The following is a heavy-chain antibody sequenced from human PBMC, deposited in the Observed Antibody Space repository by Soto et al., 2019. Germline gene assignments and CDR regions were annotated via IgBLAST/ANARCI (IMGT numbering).Heavy chain of an antibody. CDR3: ARVWGSTKYHGMDV. D-gene: IGHD3-16*01. J-gene: IGHJ6*04. CDR2: IDWDDGK. Sequence: SGPTLVNPTQTLTLTCSFSGFSFTTSGMRVNWIRQAPGKALEWLARIDWDDGKFYSTSLKTRLTISKDTSKNQVVLTMTNMDPVDTATYYCARVWGSTKYHGMDVWGKGTTVTVSS. V-gene: IGHV2-70*04. CDR1: GFSFTTSGMR.